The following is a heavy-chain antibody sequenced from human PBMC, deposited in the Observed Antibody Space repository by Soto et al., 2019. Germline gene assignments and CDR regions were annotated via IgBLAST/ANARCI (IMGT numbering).Heavy chain of an antibody. J-gene: IGHJ5*02. CDR3: ATGYHDFWSGYYHNWFDP. D-gene: IGHD3-3*01. V-gene: IGHV1-24*01. Sequence: ASVKVSCKVSGYTLTELSMHCVRQAPGKGLEWMGGFDPEDGETIYAQKFQGRVTMTEDTSTDTAYMELSSLRSEDTAVYYCATGYHDFWSGYYHNWFDPWGQGTLVTVSS. CDR1: GYTLTELS. CDR2: FDPEDGET.